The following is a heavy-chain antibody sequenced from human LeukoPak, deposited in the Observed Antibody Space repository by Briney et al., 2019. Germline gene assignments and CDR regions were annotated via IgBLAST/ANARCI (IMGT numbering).Heavy chain of an antibody. Sequence: GGSLRLSCAASGFTFSSYWMSWVRQAPGKGLEWVANIKQDGSEEYYVDSVKGRFTISRDNAKNLLYLQMNSLRAEDTAVYYCARLKNDFWSGRFDYWGQGTLVTVSS. CDR1: GFTFSSYW. J-gene: IGHJ4*02. CDR3: ARLKNDFWSGRFDY. V-gene: IGHV3-7*01. D-gene: IGHD3-3*01. CDR2: IKQDGSEE.